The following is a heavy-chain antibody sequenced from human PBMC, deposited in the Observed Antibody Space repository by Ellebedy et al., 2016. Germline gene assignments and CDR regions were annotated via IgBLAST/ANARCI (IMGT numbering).Heavy chain of an antibody. Sequence: GESLKISXAASGFSFSNFGMSWVRQAPGKGLEWVATISDNGRRTYYADSVEGRFTISRDNFKGTLYLQMNSRRPEDTAVYSCAKRGDGRGYYYYYMDVWGKGTTVTVSS. V-gene: IGHV3-23*01. D-gene: IGHD3-10*01. CDR2: ISDNGRRT. J-gene: IGHJ6*03. CDR1: GFSFSNFG. CDR3: AKRGDGRGYYYYYMDV.